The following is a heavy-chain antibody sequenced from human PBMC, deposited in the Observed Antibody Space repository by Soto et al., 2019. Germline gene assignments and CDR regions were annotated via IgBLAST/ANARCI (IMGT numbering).Heavy chain of an antibody. Sequence: GGSLRLSCAASGFTFSNAWMSWIRQAPGKGLEWVGRIKSKTDGGTTDYTAPVKGRFTISRDDSKNTLYLQMNSLKTEDEAVYYCTASGAGDDAFDIWGQGTMVTVS. CDR1: GFTFSNAW. CDR3: TASGAGDDAFDI. D-gene: IGHD3-10*01. V-gene: IGHV3-15*01. CDR2: IKSKTDGGTT. J-gene: IGHJ3*02.